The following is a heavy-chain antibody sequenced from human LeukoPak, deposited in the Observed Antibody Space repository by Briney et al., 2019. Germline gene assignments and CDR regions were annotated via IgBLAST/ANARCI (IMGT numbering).Heavy chain of an antibody. CDR1: GFTFSTYD. V-gene: IGHV3-13*01. CDR2: IGTAGDT. D-gene: IGHD3-16*01. J-gene: IGHJ4*02. CDR3: ARGDYSPNYFDY. Sequence: GGSLRLSCAASGFTFSTYDMHWVRQATGKGPEWVSGIGTAGDTYYTGSVKGRFTISRENAKNSLYLQMNSLRAEDTAVYYCARGDYSPNYFDYWGQGTLVTVSS.